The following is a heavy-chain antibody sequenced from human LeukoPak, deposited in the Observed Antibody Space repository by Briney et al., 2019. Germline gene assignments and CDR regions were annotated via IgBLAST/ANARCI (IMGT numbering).Heavy chain of an antibody. D-gene: IGHD2-2*01. J-gene: IGHJ3*02. CDR2: IIPIFGTA. CDR1: GGTFSSYA. Sequence: GASVKVSCKASGGTFSSYAISWVRQAPGQGLEWMGGIIPIFGTANYAQKFQGRVTITADESTSTAYMELSSLRSEDTAVYYCARMVCSSTSCYAYDAFDIWGQGTMVTVSS. CDR3: ARMVCSSTSCYAYDAFDI. V-gene: IGHV1-69*13.